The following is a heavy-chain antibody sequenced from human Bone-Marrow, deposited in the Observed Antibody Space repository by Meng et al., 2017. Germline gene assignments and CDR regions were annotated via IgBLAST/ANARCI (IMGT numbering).Heavy chain of an antibody. CDR3: ARVRWELPDY. D-gene: IGHD1-26*01. J-gene: IGHJ4*02. CDR1: GKTFTGYC. CDR2: INPNSGGT. V-gene: IGHV1-2*06. Sequence: VDMGEWRGEGEKPGAAVKVSCKASGKTFTGYCMHWVRQAPGQGLEWMGRINPNSGGTNYAQKFQGRVTMTRDTSISTAYMELSRLRSDDTAVYYCARVRWELPDYWGQGTLVTVSS.